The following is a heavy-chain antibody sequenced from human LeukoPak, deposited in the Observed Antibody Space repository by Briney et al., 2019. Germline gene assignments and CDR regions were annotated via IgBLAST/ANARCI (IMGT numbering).Heavy chain of an antibody. D-gene: IGHD1-26*01. CDR3: ARAPKFRLVGVPKGPFDP. CDR1: GFTFSDYY. CDR2: ISSSGSTI. V-gene: IGHV3-11*01. J-gene: IGHJ5*02. Sequence: GGSLRLSCAASGFTFSDYYMSWIRQAPGKGPEWVSYISSSGSTIYYADSVKGRFTISRDNAKNSLYLQMNSLRAEDTAVYYCARAPKFRLVGVPKGPFDPWGQGSLVTVSS.